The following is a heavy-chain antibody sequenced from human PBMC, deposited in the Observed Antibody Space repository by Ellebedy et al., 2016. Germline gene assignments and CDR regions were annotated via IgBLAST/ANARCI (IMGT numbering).Heavy chain of an antibody. Sequence: SETLSLTCAVYGGSFSGYYWSWIRQPPGKGLKWIGEINHSGSTNYNPSLKSRVTISVDTSKNQFSLKLSSVTAADTAVYYCARGRAQVGYSSSGVLDYWGQGTLVTVSS. D-gene: IGHD6-13*01. CDR2: INHSGST. J-gene: IGHJ4*02. CDR1: GGSFSGYY. CDR3: ARGRAQVGYSSSGVLDY. V-gene: IGHV4-34*01.